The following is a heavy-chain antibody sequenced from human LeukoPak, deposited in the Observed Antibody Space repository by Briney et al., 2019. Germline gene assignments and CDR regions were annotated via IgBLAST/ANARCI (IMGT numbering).Heavy chain of an antibody. D-gene: IGHD3-16*01. CDR1: GFTFDDYA. CDR3: ASTYDYFWGSFDY. Sequence: GGSLRLSCAASGFTFDDYAMHWVRQAPGKGLEWVSGISWNSGSIGYADSVKGRFTISRDNAKNSLYLQMNSLRAEDMALYYCASTYDYFWGSFDYGGQGTLVTVSS. CDR2: ISWNSGSI. V-gene: IGHV3-9*03. J-gene: IGHJ4*02.